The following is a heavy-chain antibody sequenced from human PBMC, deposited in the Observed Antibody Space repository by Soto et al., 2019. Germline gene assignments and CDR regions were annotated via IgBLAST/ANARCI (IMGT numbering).Heavy chain of an antibody. Sequence: ASVKVSCKASGYTLTSYDISWVRQAPGQGLEWMGWISADNGNTIYAQKVQGRVTMTTDTTTSTAYMELRSLRSHDTAVYYCATDIPATSPMLFDPWGQGTLVTVSS. CDR3: ATDIPATSPMLFDP. CDR1: GYTLTSYD. V-gene: IGHV1-18*04. D-gene: IGHD6-13*01. CDR2: ISADNGNT. J-gene: IGHJ5*02.